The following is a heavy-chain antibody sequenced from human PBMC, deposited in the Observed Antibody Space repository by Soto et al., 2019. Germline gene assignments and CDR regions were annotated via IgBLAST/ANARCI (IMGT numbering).Heavy chain of an antibody. J-gene: IGHJ6*02. D-gene: IGHD2-2*01. CDR2: IKQDGSEK. V-gene: IGHV3-7*05. CDR3: AIDCSSTSCYPLRGYYYYGMDV. Sequence: GESLKISCAASGFTFSSYWMSWVRQAPGKGMEWVANIKQDGSEKYYVDSVKGRFTISRDNAKNSLYLQMNSLRAEDTAVYYCAIDCSSTSCYPLRGYYYYGMDVWGQGTTVTVSS. CDR1: GFTFSSYW.